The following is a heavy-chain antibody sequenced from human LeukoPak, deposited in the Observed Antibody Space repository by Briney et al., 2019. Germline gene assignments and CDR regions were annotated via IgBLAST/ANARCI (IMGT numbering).Heavy chain of an antibody. J-gene: IGHJ3*02. D-gene: IGHD2-15*01. CDR1: GFTFSSYS. V-gene: IGHV3-21*01. Sequence: PGGSLRLSCAASGFTFSSYSMNWVRQAPGKGLEWVSSISSSSSYIYYADPVKGRFTISRDNAKNSPYLQMNSLRAEDTAVYYCARDRSGGSWGAFDIWGQGTMVSVSS. CDR3: ARDRSGGSWGAFDI. CDR2: ISSSSSYI.